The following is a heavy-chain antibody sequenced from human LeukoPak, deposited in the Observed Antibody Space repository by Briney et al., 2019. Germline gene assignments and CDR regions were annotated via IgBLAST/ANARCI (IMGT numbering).Heavy chain of an antibody. Sequence: SETLSLTCTVSGGSISSYYWSWIRQPPGKGLEWIGYIYYRGSTNYNPSLKSRVTISVDTSKNQFSLKLSSVTAADTAVYYCARDRDYGDYWYFDLWGRGTLVTVSP. CDR2: IYYRGST. V-gene: IGHV4-59*01. CDR1: GGSISSYY. D-gene: IGHD4-17*01. J-gene: IGHJ2*01. CDR3: ARDRDYGDYWYFDL.